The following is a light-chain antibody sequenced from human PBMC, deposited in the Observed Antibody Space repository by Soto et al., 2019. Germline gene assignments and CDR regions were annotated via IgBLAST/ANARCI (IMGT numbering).Light chain of an antibody. CDR2: AAS. CDR1: QSVRSN. CDR3: QQYDNSPPWT. V-gene: IGKV3-15*01. Sequence: EKVMTQSPATLSVSPGERATLSCRASQSVRSNLAWYQQKPGQAPRLLIYAASTRATGIPARFSGSGSGTEFTLTISSLQSEDFAVYYCQQYDNSPPWTFGQGTKVEIK. J-gene: IGKJ1*01.